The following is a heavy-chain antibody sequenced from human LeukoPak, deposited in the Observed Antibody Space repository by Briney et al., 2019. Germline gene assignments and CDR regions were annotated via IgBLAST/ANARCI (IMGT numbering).Heavy chain of an antibody. CDR1: GYTFTGYY. V-gene: IGHV1-2*02. Sequence: ASVKVSCKASGYTFTGYYMHWVRPAPGQGLGWMGWINPNSGGTNYAQKFQGRVTMTRDTSISTAYTELSRLRSDDTAVYYCANVIAVAGTGDGGYWGQGTLVTVSS. J-gene: IGHJ4*02. D-gene: IGHD6-19*01. CDR2: INPNSGGT. CDR3: ANVIAVAGTGDGGY.